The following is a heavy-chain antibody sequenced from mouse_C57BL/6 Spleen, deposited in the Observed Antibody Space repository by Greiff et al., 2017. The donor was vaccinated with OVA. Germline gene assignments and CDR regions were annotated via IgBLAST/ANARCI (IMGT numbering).Heavy chain of an antibody. CDR1: GFNIKDYY. D-gene: IGHD1-1*01. Sequence: VQLKESGAELVKPGASVKLSCTASGFNIKDYYMHWVKQRTEQGLEWIGRIDPEDGETKYAPKFQGKATITADTSSNTAYLQLSSLTSEDTAVYYCARDGTTVVEDYYAMDYWGQGTSVTVSS. V-gene: IGHV14-2*01. CDR2: IDPEDGET. J-gene: IGHJ4*01. CDR3: ARDGTTVVEDYYAMDY.